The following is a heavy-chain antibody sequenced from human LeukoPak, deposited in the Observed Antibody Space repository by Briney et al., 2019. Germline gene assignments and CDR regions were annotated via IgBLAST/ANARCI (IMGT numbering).Heavy chain of an antibody. CDR3: ARDRTLSSSWPQTFDY. V-gene: IGHV3-48*04. D-gene: IGHD6-13*01. Sequence: GGSLRLSCAASRFTFNTYNMNWVRQAPGKGLEWVSYISSSSSTIYYADSVKDRFTISRDNAKNSLFLQMNSLRAEDTAVYYCARDRTLSSSWPQTFDYWGRGTPVTVSS. J-gene: IGHJ4*02. CDR1: RFTFNTYN. CDR2: ISSSSSTI.